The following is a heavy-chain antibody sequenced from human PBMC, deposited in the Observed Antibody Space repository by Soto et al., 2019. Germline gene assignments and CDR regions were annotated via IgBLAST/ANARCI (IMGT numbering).Heavy chain of an antibody. CDR3: VIDLGYFDF. CDR1: AGTFNNHS. J-gene: IGHJ4*02. Sequence: QVQLVQSGTEVKKPGSSLAISCQASAGTFNNHSISWVRQAPGQGLEWMGRSIPILGRADYSQKFQGRLTLTVDKSTSTADMELSSLTSEDTAVYYCVIDLGYFDFWGQGTLVTVSS. V-gene: IGHV1-69*02. D-gene: IGHD2-15*01. CDR2: SIPILGRA.